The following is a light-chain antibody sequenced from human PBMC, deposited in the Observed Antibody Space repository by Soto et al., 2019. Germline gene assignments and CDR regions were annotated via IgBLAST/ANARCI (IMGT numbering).Light chain of an antibody. Sequence: DTVMTQSPLSLPVTPGEPASISCRSSQSLLHNNGYNYLDWYLQKPGQSPQLLIYLGSNRASGVPDRFSGSGSCTDFTLKISRVEAEDFGVYYCMQALQTPLTFGGGTKVEIK. CDR3: MQALQTPLT. CDR1: QSLLHNNGYNY. V-gene: IGKV2-28*01. J-gene: IGKJ4*01. CDR2: LGS.